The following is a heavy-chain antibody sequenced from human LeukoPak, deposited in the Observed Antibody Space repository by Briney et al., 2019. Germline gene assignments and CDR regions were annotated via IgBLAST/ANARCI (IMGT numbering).Heavy chain of an antibody. V-gene: IGHV3-23*01. D-gene: IGHD1-26*01. J-gene: IGHJ4*02. CDR3: ARARRDGVGANSYADY. CDR1: GFTFSSYA. Sequence: PGGSLRLSRAASGFTFSSYAMSWVRQAPGKGLEWVSAISGSGGSTYYADSVKGRFTISRDNSKNTLYLQMNSLRAEDTAVYYCARARRDGVGANSYADYWGQGTLVTVSS. CDR2: ISGSGGST.